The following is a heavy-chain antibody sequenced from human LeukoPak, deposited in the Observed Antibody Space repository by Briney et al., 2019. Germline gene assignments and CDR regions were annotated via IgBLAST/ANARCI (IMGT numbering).Heavy chain of an antibody. J-gene: IGHJ6*03. D-gene: IGHD3-22*01. Sequence: SETLSLTCTVSGGSISTYYWSWIRQPPGKGLEWIGYIYYSGSTTYNPSLKSRVTISVDTSKNQFSLKLSSVTAADTAVYYCARDLGPTYYYDSSGYYLSYYYYYYMDVWGKGTTVTASS. V-gene: IGHV4-59*01. CDR2: IYYSGST. CDR1: GGSISTYY. CDR3: ARDLGPTYYYDSSGYYLSYYYYYYMDV.